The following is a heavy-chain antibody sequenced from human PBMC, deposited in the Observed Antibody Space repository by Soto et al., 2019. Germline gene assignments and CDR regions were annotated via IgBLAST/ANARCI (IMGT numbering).Heavy chain of an antibody. CDR2: IIPLFNTP. V-gene: IGHV1-69*13. CDR1: GGTFNTYA. J-gene: IGHJ6*02. D-gene: IGHD1-7*01. Sequence: SVKVSCKASGGTFNTYAFTWVRQAPGQGFERMGGIIPLFNTPDYAQKFQGRLTITADASTSTVFLELSGLSSEDTAVYFCALASNGELLGYFYRMDVWGHGTMVTVSS. CDR3: ALASNGELLGYFYRMDV.